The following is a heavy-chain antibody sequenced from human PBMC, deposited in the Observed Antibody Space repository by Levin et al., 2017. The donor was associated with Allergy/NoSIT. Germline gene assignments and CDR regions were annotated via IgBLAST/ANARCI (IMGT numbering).Heavy chain of an antibody. CDR3: ARVRIAAAGTVYYYYGMDV. CDR2: ISAYNGNT. V-gene: IGHV1-18*01. CDR1: GYTFTSYG. D-gene: IGHD6-13*01. Sequence: ASVKVSCKASGYTFTSYGISWVRQAPGQGLEWMGWISAYNGNTNYAQKLQGRVTMTTDTSTSTAYMELRSLRSDDTAVYYCARVRIAAAGTVYYYYGMDVWGQGITVTVSS. J-gene: IGHJ6*02.